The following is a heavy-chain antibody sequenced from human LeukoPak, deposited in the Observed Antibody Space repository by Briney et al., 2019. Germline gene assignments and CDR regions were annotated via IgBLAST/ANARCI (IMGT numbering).Heavy chain of an antibody. CDR3: ARDGRPLDY. CDR2: IKQDGGEK. J-gene: IGHJ4*02. Sequence: GSLRLSCVDSGTTLSRYWMSWVRQAPGKGLEWVANIKQDGGEKYYVDSVKGRFTISRDNAKNSLYLQMNSLRVEDTAVYYCARDGRPLDYWGQGTLVTVSS. CDR1: GTTLSRYW. V-gene: IGHV3-7*03.